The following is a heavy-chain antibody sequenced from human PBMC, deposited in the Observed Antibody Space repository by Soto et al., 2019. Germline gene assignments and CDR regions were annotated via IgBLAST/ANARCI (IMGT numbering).Heavy chain of an antibody. D-gene: IGHD3-9*01. V-gene: IGHV3-53*04. J-gene: IGHJ3*02. CDR1: GFTFSSYA. CDR3: ARVQTPTGDAFDI. CDR2: INSGGST. Sequence: GGSLRLSCAASGFTFSSYAMSCVRQAPGKGLECVSVINSGGSTYYADSVKSRFTISRHNSKNSLYLQMNSLRAEDTAVYYCARVQTPTGDAFDIWGQGTMVTVSS.